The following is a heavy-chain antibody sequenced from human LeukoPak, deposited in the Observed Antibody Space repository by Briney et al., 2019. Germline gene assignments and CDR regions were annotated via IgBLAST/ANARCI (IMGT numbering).Heavy chain of an antibody. J-gene: IGHJ4*02. CDR3: AKDLFETHWGEVFDY. D-gene: IGHD7-27*01. Sequence: GGSLRLSCAASGFTLSTYGVHWVRQAPDKGLEWVAVTWNDGGKGEYADSVKGRFTVSRDNSKNTLFLQMDSLRVDDTAVYYCAKDLFETHWGEVFDYWGQGALVTVSS. V-gene: IGHV3-30*02. CDR2: TWNDGGKG. CDR1: GFTLSTYG.